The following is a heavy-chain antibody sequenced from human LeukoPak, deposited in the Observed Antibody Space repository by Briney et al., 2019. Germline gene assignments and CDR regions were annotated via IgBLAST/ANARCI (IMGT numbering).Heavy chain of an antibody. CDR3: ARGHGDFDY. J-gene: IGHJ4*02. V-gene: IGHV3-23*01. D-gene: IGHD3-10*01. CDR2: LGDNDGRT. CDR1: GFSFSNHA. Sequence: PGGSLRLSCAASGFSFSNHAMIWVRQAPGKGLEWVSALGDNDGRTFYADSVKGRFSISRDNSKNTLYLQMNSLRAEDTAVYYCARGHGDFDYWGQGTLVTVSS.